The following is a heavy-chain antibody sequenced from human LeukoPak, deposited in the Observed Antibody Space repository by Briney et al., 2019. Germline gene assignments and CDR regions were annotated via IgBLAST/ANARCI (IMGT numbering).Heavy chain of an antibody. Sequence: SETLSLTCTVSGVSISSYYWGWIRQPPGKGLEWIGTIYYSGSTYYNPSLKSRVTISVDTSKNHFSLRLTSVTAADTAVYFCAREETFYYDSSGYYDYWGQGTLVTVSS. V-gene: IGHV4-39*07. CDR3: AREETFYYDSSGYYDY. D-gene: IGHD3-22*01. J-gene: IGHJ4*02. CDR2: IYYSGST. CDR1: GVSISSYY.